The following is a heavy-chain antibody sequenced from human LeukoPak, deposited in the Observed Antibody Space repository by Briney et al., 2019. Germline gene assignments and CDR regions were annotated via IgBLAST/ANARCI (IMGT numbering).Heavy chain of an antibody. V-gene: IGHV4-30-2*01. CDR1: GGSISSGGYY. D-gene: IGHD3-10*01. CDR3: ASPTKGSGSYYNL. J-gene: IGHJ5*02. Sequence: NPSETLSLTFTVSGGSISSGGYYWSWIRQPPGKGLEWIGYIYHSGSTYYNPSLKSRVTISVDRSKNQFSLKLSSVTAADTAVYYCASPTKGSGSYYNLWGQGTLVTVSS. CDR2: IYHSGST.